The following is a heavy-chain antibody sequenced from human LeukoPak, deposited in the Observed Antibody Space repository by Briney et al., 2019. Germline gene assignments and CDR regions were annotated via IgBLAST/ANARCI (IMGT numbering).Heavy chain of an antibody. J-gene: IGHJ5*02. V-gene: IGHV1-3*01. CDR2: INAGNGNT. CDR1: GYTFTSYA. CDR3: ARAHIVVVPAAPFDP. Sequence: ASVKVSCEASGYTFTSYAMHWVRQAPGQRLEWMGWINAGNGNTKYSQKFQGRVTITRDTSASTAYMELSSLRSEDTAVYYCARAHIVVVPAAPFDPWGQGTLVTVSS. D-gene: IGHD2-2*01.